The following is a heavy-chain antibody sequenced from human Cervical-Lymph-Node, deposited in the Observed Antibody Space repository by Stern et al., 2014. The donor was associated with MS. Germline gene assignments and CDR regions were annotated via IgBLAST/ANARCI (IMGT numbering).Heavy chain of an antibody. CDR1: GGTFSSFA. J-gene: IGHJ6*02. V-gene: IGHV1-69*01. CDR3: ASSVGELTPESV. CDR2: IIPMFGAP. D-gene: IGHD3-10*01. Sequence: QVQLGQSGAEVKQPGSSVRVSCKASGGTFSSFAISWVRQAPGHGLEWMGGIIPMFGAPNYAQKFQGRVTITADASTSTAYMDLNSLRSDDTAVYFCASSVGELTPESVWGQGTTVTV.